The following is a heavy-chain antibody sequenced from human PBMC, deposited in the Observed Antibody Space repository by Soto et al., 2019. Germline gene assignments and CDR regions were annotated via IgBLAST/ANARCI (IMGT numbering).Heavy chain of an antibody. V-gene: IGHV3-48*03. CDR1: GFTFSSYE. CDR3: AREDYYYGMDV. Sequence: SLRLSCAASGFTFSSYEMNWVRQAPGKGLEWVSYISSSGSTTYYADSVTGRFTISRDNTKNSLYLQMNSLRAEDTAVYYCAREDYYYGMDVWGHGTTVTVSS. CDR2: ISSSGSTT. J-gene: IGHJ6*02.